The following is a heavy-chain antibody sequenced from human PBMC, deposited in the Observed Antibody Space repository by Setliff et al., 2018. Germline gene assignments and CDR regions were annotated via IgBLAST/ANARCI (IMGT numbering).Heavy chain of an antibody. CDR3: ARVTVAGTDY. D-gene: IGHD6-19*01. CDR2: VYYSGNT. Sequence: SETLSLTCTVSGGSISTTDYYWGWIRQPPGKGLEWIGCVYYSGNTYYSPSLKSRVTMFVDTSKNQFSLMLYSVTAADTAIYYCARVTVAGTDYWGQGTLVTVSS. CDR1: GGSISTTDYY. J-gene: IGHJ4*02. V-gene: IGHV4-39*07.